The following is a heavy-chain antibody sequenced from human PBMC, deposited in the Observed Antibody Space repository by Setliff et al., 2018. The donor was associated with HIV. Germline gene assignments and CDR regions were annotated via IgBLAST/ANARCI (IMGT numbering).Heavy chain of an antibody. CDR3: ARDPAPSSSASYFQH. V-gene: IGHV1-2*06. CDR1: GYTFTGYY. CDR2: INPNSGGT. Sequence: ASVKVSCKASGYTFTGYYMHWVRQAPGQGLEWMGRINPNSGGTNYAQKFQGRVTMTRDTSISTAYMELSSLRSEDTAVYYCARDPAPSSSASYFQHWGQGTPVTAPQ. J-gene: IGHJ1*01. D-gene: IGHD6-6*01.